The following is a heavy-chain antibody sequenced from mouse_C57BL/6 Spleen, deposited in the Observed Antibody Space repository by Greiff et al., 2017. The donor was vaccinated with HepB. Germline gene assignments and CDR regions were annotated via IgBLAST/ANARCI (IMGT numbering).Heavy chain of an antibody. CDR2: ISSGSSTI. CDR1: GFTFSDYG. D-gene: IGHD1-1*01. J-gene: IGHJ1*03. CDR3: AKRSSYEDWYFDV. Sequence: DVQLVESGGGLVKPGGSLKLSCAASGFTFSDYGMHWVRQAPEKGLEWVAYISSGSSTIYYADTVKGRFTISRDNAKNTLFLQMTSLRSEDTAMYYCAKRSSYEDWYFDVWGTGTTVTVSS. V-gene: IGHV5-17*01.